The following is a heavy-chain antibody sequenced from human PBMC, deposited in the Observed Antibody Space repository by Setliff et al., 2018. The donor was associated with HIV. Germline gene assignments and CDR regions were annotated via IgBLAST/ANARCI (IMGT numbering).Heavy chain of an antibody. Sequence: GGSLRLSCAASGFTFSSYAMSWVRQAPGKGLEWVSYISSSSSTIYYADSVKGRFTISRDNSKNTLYLQMNSLRAEDTAVYYCAREWAVAGRGGAFDIWGQGTMVTVSS. CDR1: GFTFSSYA. CDR3: AREWAVAGRGGAFDI. J-gene: IGHJ3*02. D-gene: IGHD6-19*01. CDR2: ISSSSSTI. V-gene: IGHV3-48*01.